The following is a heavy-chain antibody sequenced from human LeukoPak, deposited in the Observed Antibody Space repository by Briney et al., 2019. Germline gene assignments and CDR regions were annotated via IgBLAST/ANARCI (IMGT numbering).Heavy chain of an antibody. CDR2: IYSGGST. Sequence: TGGSLRLSCAASEFTVSSNYMSWVRQAPGKGLEWVSVIYSGGSTYYADPVKGRFTISRDNSKNTLYLQMNSLRAEDTAVYYCATSHSGYDSYYYYGMDVWGQGTTVTVSS. CDR1: EFTVSSNY. D-gene: IGHD5-12*01. V-gene: IGHV3-66*01. J-gene: IGHJ6*02. CDR3: ATSHSGYDSYYYYGMDV.